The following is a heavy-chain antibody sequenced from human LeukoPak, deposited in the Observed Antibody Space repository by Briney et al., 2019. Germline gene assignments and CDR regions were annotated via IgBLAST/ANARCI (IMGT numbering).Heavy chain of an antibody. CDR3: ARANYYGSGSYPYYYGMDV. Sequence: SETLSLTCTVSGGSISSYYWSWIRQPPGKGLEWIGYIYYSGSTNYNPSLKSRVTISVDTSKNQFSLKLSSVSAADTAVYYCARANYYGSGSYPYYYGMDVWGQGTTVTVSS. J-gene: IGHJ6*02. V-gene: IGHV4-59*01. CDR1: GGSISSYY. CDR2: IYYSGST. D-gene: IGHD3-10*01.